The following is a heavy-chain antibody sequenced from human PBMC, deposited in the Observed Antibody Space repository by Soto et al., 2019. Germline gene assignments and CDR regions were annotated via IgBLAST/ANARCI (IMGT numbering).Heavy chain of an antibody. Sequence: PSETLSLTCTGSGGSISSGDYYWSWTRQPPGKGLEWIGYIYYSGSTYYNPSLKSRVTISVDTSKNQFSLKLSSVTAADTAVYYCARVGLTPGAFDIWGQGTMVTVSS. J-gene: IGHJ3*02. CDR1: GGSISSGDYY. D-gene: IGHD3-16*01. CDR2: IYYSGST. V-gene: IGHV4-30-4*01. CDR3: ARVGLTPGAFDI.